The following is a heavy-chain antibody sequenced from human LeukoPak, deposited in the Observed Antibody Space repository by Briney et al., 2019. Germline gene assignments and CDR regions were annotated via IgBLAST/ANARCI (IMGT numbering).Heavy chain of an antibody. CDR1: GFTFSSYA. J-gene: IGHJ6*02. D-gene: IGHD3-10*01. V-gene: IGHV3-66*01. CDR2: IHSGGRT. Sequence: GGSLRLSCAASGFTFSSYAMSWVRQAPGKGLEWVSVIHSGGRTYYADSVKGRFTISRDNSKSTLYLQMNSLRAEDTAVYYCASRDRGYYYGMDVWGQGTTVTVSS. CDR3: ASRDRGYYYGMDV.